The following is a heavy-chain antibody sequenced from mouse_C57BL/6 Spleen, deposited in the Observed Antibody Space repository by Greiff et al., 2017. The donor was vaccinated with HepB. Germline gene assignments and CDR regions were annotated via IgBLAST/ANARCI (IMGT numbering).Heavy chain of an antibody. CDR1: GYAFSSYW. V-gene: IGHV1-80*01. CDR3: ARSGQDSSGYAYYFDY. CDR2: IYPGDGDT. D-gene: IGHD3-2*02. J-gene: IGHJ2*01. Sequence: QVQLQQSGAELVKPGASVKISCKASGYAFSSYWMNWVKQRPGKGLEWIGQIYPGDGDTNYNGKFKGKATLTADKSSSTAYMQLSSLTSVDSAVYFGARSGQDSSGYAYYFDYWGQGTTLTVSS.